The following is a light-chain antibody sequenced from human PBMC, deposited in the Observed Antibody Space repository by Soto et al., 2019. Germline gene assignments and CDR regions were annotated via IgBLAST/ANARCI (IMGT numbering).Light chain of an antibody. CDR2: DAS. Sequence: DIQMTQSPSTLSASVGDGVTITCRASQSISNRLAWYQQKPGEAPKYLIYDASTLDSGAPSRFSGSGSGTEFTLSISSLQPDDFATYYCQQTYSTPITFGQGTRLEIK. CDR3: QQTYSTPIT. CDR1: QSISNR. V-gene: IGKV1-5*01. J-gene: IGKJ5*01.